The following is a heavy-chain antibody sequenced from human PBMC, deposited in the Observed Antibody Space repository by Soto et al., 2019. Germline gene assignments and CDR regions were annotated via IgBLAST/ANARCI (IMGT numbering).Heavy chain of an antibody. CDR2: IYPGDSDT. D-gene: IGHD6-13*01. CDR1: GYSFTSYW. J-gene: IGHJ4*02. Sequence: GESLKISCKGSGYSFTSYWISSVRQIPGKGLEWMGIIYPGDSDTTYSPSFQGQVTFSADKSISTAYLQWSSLKASDTAMYYCARSMAAAGRVDYWGQGTLVTVSS. CDR3: ARSMAAAGRVDY. V-gene: IGHV5-51*01.